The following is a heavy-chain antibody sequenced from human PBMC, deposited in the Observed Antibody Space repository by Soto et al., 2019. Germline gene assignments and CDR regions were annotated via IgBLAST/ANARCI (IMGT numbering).Heavy chain of an antibody. CDR2: ISYDGSNK. CDR1: GFTFSSYG. Sequence: QVQLVESGGGVVQPGRSLRLSCAASGFTFSSYGMHWVRQAPGKGLEWVAVISYDGSNKYYADSVKGRFTISRDNSKNTLYLQMNSLRAEDTAVYYCAKDDIGELKGYCSGGSCYSFPTYFDYWGQGTLVTVSS. CDR3: AKDDIGELKGYCSGGSCYSFPTYFDY. D-gene: IGHD2-15*01. J-gene: IGHJ4*02. V-gene: IGHV3-30*18.